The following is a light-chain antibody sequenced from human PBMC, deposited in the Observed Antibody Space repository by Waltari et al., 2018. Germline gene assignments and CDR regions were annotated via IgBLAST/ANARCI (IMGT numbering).Light chain of an antibody. Sequence: DIQMTQSPSSLSASVGDRVTITCRASQSVSNNLNWFQQKPGKAPKLLIYAASSLQSGFPSRFSGSGSGTDFTLTISSLQLEDFATYYCQQSYTTPPTFGQGTKVEIK. J-gene: IGKJ1*01. V-gene: IGKV1-39*01. CDR1: QSVSNN. CDR3: QQSYTTPPT. CDR2: AAS.